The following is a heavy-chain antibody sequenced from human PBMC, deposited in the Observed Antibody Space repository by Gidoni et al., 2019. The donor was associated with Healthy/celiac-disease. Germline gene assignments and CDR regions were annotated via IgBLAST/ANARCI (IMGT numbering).Heavy chain of an antibody. D-gene: IGHD5-12*01. CDR2: IYPGDSDT. Sequence: EVQLVQSGAEGKKPGESLKLSCKGSGYRFTSYWLGWVRQMLGKGLEWMGIIYPGDSDTRYSPSFQGQVTISADKSISTAYLQWSSLKASDTAMYYCARLGGRDGYNYYFDYWGQGTLVTVSS. CDR1: GYRFTSYW. CDR3: ARLGGRDGYNYYFDY. V-gene: IGHV5-51*03. J-gene: IGHJ4*02.